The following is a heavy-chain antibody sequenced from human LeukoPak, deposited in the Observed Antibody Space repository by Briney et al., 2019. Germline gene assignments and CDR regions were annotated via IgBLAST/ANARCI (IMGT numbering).Heavy chain of an antibody. CDR1: GFTFSSYS. J-gene: IGHJ1*01. V-gene: IGHV3-21*01. Sequence: PGGSLRLSCAASGFTFSSYSMNWVRQAPGKGLEWVSSISSSSSYIYYADSVKGRFTISRDNAKNSLYLQMNSLRAEDTAVYYCAKDPQQQLAGEYFQHWGQGTLVTVSS. D-gene: IGHD6-13*01. CDR2: ISSSSSYI. CDR3: AKDPQQQLAGEYFQH.